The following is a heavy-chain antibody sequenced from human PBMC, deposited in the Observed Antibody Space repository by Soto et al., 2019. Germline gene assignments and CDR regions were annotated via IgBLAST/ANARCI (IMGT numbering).Heavy chain of an antibody. Sequence: QMQLVQSGAEVKKPGASVKVSCKASGYSFTNYYMHWVRQAPGQGLEWMGIINPSGGTTRYARKFQGRITMTTDTSTTTAYMELRSLRSDDTAVYYCARVVPGAEAWFGPWGQGTLVTVSS. D-gene: IGHD2-2*01. CDR3: ARVVPGAEAWFGP. CDR1: GYSFTNYY. J-gene: IGHJ5*02. V-gene: IGHV1-46*01. CDR2: INPSGGTT.